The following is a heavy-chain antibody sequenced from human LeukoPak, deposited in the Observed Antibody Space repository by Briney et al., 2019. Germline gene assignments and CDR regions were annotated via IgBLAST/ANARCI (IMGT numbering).Heavy chain of an antibody. CDR3: ARSSYYYDSSGYYLY. CDR2: ISYDGSNK. V-gene: IGHV3-30-3*01. J-gene: IGHJ4*02. D-gene: IGHD3-22*01. CDR1: GFTFSSYA. Sequence: GRSLRLSCAASGFTFSSYAMHWVRQAPGKGLEWVAVISYDGSNKYYADSVKGRFTISRDNSKNTLYLQMNSLRAGDTAVYYCARSSYYYDSSGYYLYWGQGTLVTVSS.